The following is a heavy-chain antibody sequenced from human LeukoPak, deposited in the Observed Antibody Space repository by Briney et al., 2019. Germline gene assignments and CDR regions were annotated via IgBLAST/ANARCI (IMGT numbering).Heavy chain of an antibody. CDR3: AVGPAMVTGWFDP. CDR1: GYRFTSYW. V-gene: IGHV5-51*01. D-gene: IGHD5-18*01. Sequence: GESLKIACKGSGYRFTSYWIGWVRQMPGKGLEWMGIIYPGDSDTRYSPSFQGQVTISADKSISTAYLQWSSLKASDTAMYYCAVGPAMVTGWFDPWGQGTLVTVSS. CDR2: IYPGDSDT. J-gene: IGHJ5*02.